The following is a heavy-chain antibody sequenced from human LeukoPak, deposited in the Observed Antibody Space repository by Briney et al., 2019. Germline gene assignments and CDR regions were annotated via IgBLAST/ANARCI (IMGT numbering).Heavy chain of an antibody. V-gene: IGHV3-30-3*01. CDR1: GFTFSSYA. CDR2: ISYDGSNK. Sequence: GGSLRLSCAASGFTFSSYAMHWVRQAPGKGLEGVAVISYDGSNKYYADSVKGRFTISRDNSKNTLYLQMNSLRAEDTAVYYCARVEMATLHFDYWGQGTLVTVSS. CDR3: ARVEMATLHFDY. D-gene: IGHD5-24*01. J-gene: IGHJ4*02.